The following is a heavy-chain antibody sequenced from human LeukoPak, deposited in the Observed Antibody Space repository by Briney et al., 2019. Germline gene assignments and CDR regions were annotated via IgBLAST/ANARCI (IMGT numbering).Heavy chain of an antibody. CDR1: GFTFSTYS. V-gene: IGHV3-21*01. CDR2: ISSGSSCI. J-gene: IGHJ4*02. Sequence: GVYLRLSCAASGFTFSTYSMNWVRQAPGKGLEWVSSISSGSSCIYYADSVKGRFTISRDNAKNYLYLQMNSLRAEDTAVYYCARDSGTTVTPHWGQGTLVTVS. CDR3: ARDSGTTVTPH. D-gene: IGHD4-17*01.